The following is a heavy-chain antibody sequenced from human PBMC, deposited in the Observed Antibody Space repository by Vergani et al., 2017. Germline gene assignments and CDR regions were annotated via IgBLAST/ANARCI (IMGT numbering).Heavy chain of an antibody. CDR3: AKVGDSSGWLHDY. Sequence: DVQLVESGGGLVQPGGSLRLSCAASGFTFSTYSMNWVRQAPGKGLEWVSYISSSSATIYYADSVKGRFTISRDNAKNSLYLQMNSLRAEDTAVYYCAKVGDSSGWLHDYWGQGTLVTVSS. V-gene: IGHV3-48*01. CDR1: GFTFSTYS. CDR2: ISSSSATI. D-gene: IGHD6-19*01. J-gene: IGHJ4*02.